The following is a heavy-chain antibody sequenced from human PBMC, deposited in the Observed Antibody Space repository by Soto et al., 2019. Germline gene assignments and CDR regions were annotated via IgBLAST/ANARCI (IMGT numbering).Heavy chain of an antibody. Sequence: ASVKVSCKASGYTFTSYAMHWVRQAPGQRLEWMGWINAGNGNTKYSQKFQGRVTITRDTSASTAYMELSSLRSEDTAVYYCARSIVVRGVRAYYYYGMDVWGQGTTVTVSS. CDR2: INAGNGNT. V-gene: IGHV1-3*01. D-gene: IGHD3-10*01. CDR1: GYTFTSYA. CDR3: ARSIVVRGVRAYYYYGMDV. J-gene: IGHJ6*02.